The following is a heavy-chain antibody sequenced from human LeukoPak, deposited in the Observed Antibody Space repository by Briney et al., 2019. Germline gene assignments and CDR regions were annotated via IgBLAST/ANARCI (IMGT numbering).Heavy chain of an antibody. J-gene: IGHJ4*02. CDR1: GYTFTSYD. CDR2: MNSNSGNT. V-gene: IGHV1-8*01. Sequence: ASVKVSCKASGYTFTSYDINWVRQAPGQGLEWMGWMNSNSGNTGYAQKFQGRVTMTRDTSISTAYMELSSLRSEDTAVYYCARVSKVLSYYYGSGSYSDFGYWGRGTQVTVSS. D-gene: IGHD3-10*01. CDR3: ARVSKVLSYYYGSGSYSDFGY.